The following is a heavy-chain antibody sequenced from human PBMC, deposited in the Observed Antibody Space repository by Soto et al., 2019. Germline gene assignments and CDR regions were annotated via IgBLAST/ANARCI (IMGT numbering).Heavy chain of an antibody. V-gene: IGHV3-33*01. Sequence: GGSLRLSCTPSGFTFSTYGMHWVRQAPGKGLEWVAVIWYDGSNQYYADSVKGRFTISRDNSKNMLYLQMNSLRAEDTAVYYCARDLGAFNYGSAYFDYWGQGTPVTVSS. J-gene: IGHJ4*02. CDR3: ARDLGAFNYGSAYFDY. CDR2: IWYDGSNQ. D-gene: IGHD3-10*01. CDR1: GFTFSTYG.